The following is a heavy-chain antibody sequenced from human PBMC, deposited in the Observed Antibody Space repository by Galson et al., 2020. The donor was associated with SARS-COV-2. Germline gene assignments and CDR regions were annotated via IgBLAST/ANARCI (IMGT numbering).Heavy chain of an antibody. CDR1: GGSISSYY. D-gene: IGHD2-15*01. V-gene: IGHV4-59*13. CDR2: ISYSGST. J-gene: IGHJ3*02. Sequence: SETLSLTCTVSGGSISSYYWSWIRQPPGKGLEWIGYISYSGSTNYNPSLKSRVTISVDTSNNQISLKLSSVTAADTAVYYCARVDCSGGSCYYYAFDIWGHGSMVTVSS. CDR3: ARVDCSGGSCYYYAFDI.